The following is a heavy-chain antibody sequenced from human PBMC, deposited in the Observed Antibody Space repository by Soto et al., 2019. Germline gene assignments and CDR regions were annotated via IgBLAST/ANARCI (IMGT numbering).Heavy chain of an antibody. CDR3: ARDSYYYGSGSYGPYYYMDV. J-gene: IGHJ6*03. CDR1: GYTFTTYG. D-gene: IGHD3-10*01. CDR2: ISTYNGNT. Sequence: ASVKVSCKASGYTFTTYGVSWVRQAPGQGLEWMGWISTYNGNTQFAQKFQGRVTMTADTSTSTAYMELSSLRSEDTAVYYCARDSYYYGSGSYGPYYYMDVWGKGTTVTVSS. V-gene: IGHV1-18*01.